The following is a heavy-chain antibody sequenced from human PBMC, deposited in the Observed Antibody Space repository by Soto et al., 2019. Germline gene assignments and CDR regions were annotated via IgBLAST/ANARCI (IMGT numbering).Heavy chain of an antibody. CDR1: GYTFTGYY. J-gene: IGHJ6*01. Sequence: ASVKVSCKASGYTFTGYYMHWVRQAPGQGLEWMGWINPNSGGTNYAQKFQGRVTMTRDTSISTAYMELGRLRSDDTAVYYCARVYRDFGYYGMEVWDHETTVAVSS. D-gene: IGHD1-26*01. CDR3: ARVYRDFGYYGMEV. V-gene: IGHV1-2*02. CDR2: INPNSGGT.